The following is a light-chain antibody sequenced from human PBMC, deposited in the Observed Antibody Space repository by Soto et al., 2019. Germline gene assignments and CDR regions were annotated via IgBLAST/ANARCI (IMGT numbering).Light chain of an antibody. V-gene: IGKV3-20*01. J-gene: IGKJ1*01. CDR3: QQYGSSPAWT. Sequence: EIVLTQSPATLSLSPGESATLSCRTSQSVSSYLAWYQQKPGQAPRLLIYDASNRATGIPARFSGSGSGTDFTLTISRLEPEDFAVYYCQQYGSSPAWTVGKGTKV. CDR2: DAS. CDR1: QSVSSY.